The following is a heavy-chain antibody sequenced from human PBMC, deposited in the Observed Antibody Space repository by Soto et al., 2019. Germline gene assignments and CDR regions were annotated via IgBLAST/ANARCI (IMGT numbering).Heavy chain of an antibody. Sequence: GGSLRLSCAASGFTFDDYAMHWVRQAPGKGLEWVSGISWNSGSIGYADSVKGRFTISRDNAKNSLYLQMNSLRAEDTALYYCAKGGTARTPYCFDYWGQGTLVTVSS. D-gene: IGHD1-1*01. CDR1: GFTFDDYA. CDR3: AKGGTARTPYCFDY. CDR2: ISWNSGSI. V-gene: IGHV3-9*01. J-gene: IGHJ4*02.